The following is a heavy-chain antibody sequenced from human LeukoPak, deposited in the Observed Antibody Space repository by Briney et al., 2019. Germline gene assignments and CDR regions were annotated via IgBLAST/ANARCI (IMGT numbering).Heavy chain of an antibody. D-gene: IGHD2-2*01. CDR1: GGSIRSSYYY. CDR3: ARTGYCSSASCSVVKQWLVRVYFDY. CDR2: IYDSGST. Sequence: SETLSLTCTASGGSIRSSYYYWGWIRQPPGKGLEWIGSIYDSGSTYYNPSLKSRVTISVDTSKNQFSLVLNSVTAADTAVYYCARTGYCSSASCSVVKQWLVRVYFDYWGQGTLVTVSS. V-gene: IGHV4-39*01. J-gene: IGHJ4*02.